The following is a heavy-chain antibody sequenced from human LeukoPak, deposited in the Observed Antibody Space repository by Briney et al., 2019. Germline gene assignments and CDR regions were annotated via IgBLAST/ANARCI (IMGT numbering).Heavy chain of an antibody. CDR3: ARESHITREDY. CDR2: ISASNGDT. CDR1: GYTFTSYG. Sequence: ASVKVSCKASGYTFTSYGISWGRQAPGQGLEWMGWISASNGDTDYPQNLQGRVTMTTDTYTSTAYMDLRSLTSDDTAIYYCARESHITREDYWGQGTLVTVSS. V-gene: IGHV1-18*01. D-gene: IGHD1-14*01. J-gene: IGHJ4*02.